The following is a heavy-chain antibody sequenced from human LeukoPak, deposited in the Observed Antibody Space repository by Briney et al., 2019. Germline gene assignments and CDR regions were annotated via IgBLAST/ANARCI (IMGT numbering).Heavy chain of an antibody. CDR3: AASSGSPHNWFDP. CDR1: GGSISSSSYY. CDR2: IYYSGST. V-gene: IGHV4-39*07. Sequence: SETLSLTCTVSGGSISSSSYYWGWIRQPPGKGLEWIGSIYYSGSTYYNPSLKSRVTISVDTSMNQFSLEVTSVTAADTAVYYCAASSGSPHNWFDPWGQGTLVTVSS. J-gene: IGHJ5*02. D-gene: IGHD6-19*01.